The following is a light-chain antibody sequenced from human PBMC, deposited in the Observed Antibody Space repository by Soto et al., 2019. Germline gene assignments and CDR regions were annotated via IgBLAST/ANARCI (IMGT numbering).Light chain of an antibody. Sequence: AIRMTQSPSSLSASTGDRVTITCRASQGISSYLAWYQQKPGKAPKLLIYAASTLQSGVPSRFSGSGSGTDFTLTISCLQSEDFATYYCQQRRHWPWTFGQGTKVEVK. CDR2: AAS. J-gene: IGKJ1*01. V-gene: IGKV1-8*01. CDR3: QQRRHWPWT. CDR1: QGISSY.